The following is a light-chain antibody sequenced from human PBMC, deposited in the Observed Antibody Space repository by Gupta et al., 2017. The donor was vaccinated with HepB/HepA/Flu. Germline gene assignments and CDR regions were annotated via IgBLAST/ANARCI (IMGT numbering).Light chain of an antibody. CDR3: QQSYSMPWT. CDR1: QSIRKY. CDR2: AAS. J-gene: IGKJ1*01. Sequence: DIQMTQSPSSLSASVGDRVTITCRASQSIRKYVNWYQQKPGKAPNLLIYAASDLHSGVPSSFRGSGSGTDFTLIISSLQPEDFATYYCQQSYSMPWTFGQGTKVEIK. V-gene: IGKV1-39*01.